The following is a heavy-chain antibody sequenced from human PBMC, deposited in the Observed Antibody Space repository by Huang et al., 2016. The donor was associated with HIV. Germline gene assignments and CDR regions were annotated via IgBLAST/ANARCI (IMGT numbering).Heavy chain of an antibody. CDR1: VFLLSTRGVG. CDR2: IHCNNNK. D-gene: IGHD6-19*01. CDR3: ARRAASGWKQEYFHL. Sequence: QITLKESGPTLVKPTQTLTLTCTFSVFLLSTRGVGVVWIRQPPGKALEWLALIHCNNNKHYNSSLQSRLTITKDTSKNQVVLTRANVDPLDTATYYGARRAASGWKQEYFHLWGQGTLVTVSS. V-gene: IGHV2-5*01. J-gene: IGHJ1*01.